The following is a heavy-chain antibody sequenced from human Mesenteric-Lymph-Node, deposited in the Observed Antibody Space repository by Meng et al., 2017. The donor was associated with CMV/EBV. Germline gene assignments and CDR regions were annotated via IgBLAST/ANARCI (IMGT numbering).Heavy chain of an antibody. D-gene: IGHD3-10*01. CDR1: GGSISSSWHY. Sequence: LALQVSGQRRVKPSETLSLKCTVSGGSISSSWHYWGWIRQPPGKGLEWIGSIFYSGSAHYNPALESRVTISIDKSKNEFFLNLGSVTAADTAMYFCARDTLTYSYGPGWIDPWGQGTLVTVSS. CDR2: IFYSGSA. V-gene: IGHV4-39*02. J-gene: IGHJ5*02. CDR3: ARDTLTYSYGPGWIDP.